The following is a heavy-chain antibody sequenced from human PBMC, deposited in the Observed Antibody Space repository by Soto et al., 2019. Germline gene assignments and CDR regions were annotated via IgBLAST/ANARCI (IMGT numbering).Heavy chain of an antibody. CDR2: ISSSSSYI. D-gene: IGHD6-19*01. J-gene: IGHJ6*02. CDR1: GFTFSSYS. V-gene: IGHV3-21*01. Sequence: GGSLRLSCAASGFTFSSYSMNWVRQAPGKGLEWVSSISSSSSYIYYADSVKGRFTISRDNAKNSLYLQMNSLRAEDTAVYYCARDSPGDSSGWDLFYYYGMDVWGQGTTVTVSS. CDR3: ARDSPGDSSGWDLFYYYGMDV.